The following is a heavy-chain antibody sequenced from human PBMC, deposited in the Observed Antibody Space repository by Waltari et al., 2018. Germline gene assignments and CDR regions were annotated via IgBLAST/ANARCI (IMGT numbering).Heavy chain of an antibody. V-gene: IGHV1-8*03. J-gene: IGHJ4*02. CDR2: RNPNSVNT. CDR1: GYTFSKYD. Sequence: QVPLVQSGAEVKKPGASVKVSCKTSGYTFSKYDVTWVRLATGRGLGWVGWRNPNSVNTGLAPSFRGRVTFTGDASIVTAYIELTNLRSEDTAIYYCGRGIRNQLVSDYWGQGTLVTVSS. CDR3: GRGIRNQLVSDY. D-gene: IGHD1-1*01.